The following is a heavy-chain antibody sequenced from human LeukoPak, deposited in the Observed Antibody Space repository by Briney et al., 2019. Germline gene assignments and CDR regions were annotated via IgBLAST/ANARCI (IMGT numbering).Heavy chain of an antibody. CDR1: GYTFTSYY. Sequence: GASVKVSCKASGYTFTSYYMHWARQAPGQGLEWMGIINPSGGSTSYAQKFQGRVTMTRDTSISTAYMELSRLRSDDTAVYYCARHAYSSGWYGPDYFDYWGQGTLVTVSS. J-gene: IGHJ4*02. CDR3: ARHAYSSGWYGPDYFDY. V-gene: IGHV1-46*01. CDR2: INPSGGST. D-gene: IGHD6-19*01.